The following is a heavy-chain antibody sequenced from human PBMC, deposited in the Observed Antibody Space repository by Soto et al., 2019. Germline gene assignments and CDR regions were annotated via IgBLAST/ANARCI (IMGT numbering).Heavy chain of an antibody. CDR3: ARDMWLGDSLPYYYGVDV. Sequence: PGGSLRLSCAASVFSFSDHAMHWVRQAPGKGLEWLAIISYDGDNKYYAESVRGRFTISRDNSKNTLYLQMNSLRPEDTAVYYCARDMWLGDSLPYYYGVDVWGQGTTVTVSS. V-gene: IGHV3-30-3*01. D-gene: IGHD3-10*01. CDR2: ISYDGDNK. CDR1: VFSFSDHA. J-gene: IGHJ6*02.